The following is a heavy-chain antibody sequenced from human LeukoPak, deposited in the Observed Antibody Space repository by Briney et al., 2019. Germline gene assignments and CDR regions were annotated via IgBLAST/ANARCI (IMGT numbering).Heavy chain of an antibody. CDR2: INWNGGST. CDR1: GFTFDDYG. Sequence: GGSLRLSCAASGFTFDDYGMSWVRQAPGKGLEWVSGINWNGGSTGYADSVKGRFTISRDNAKNSLYLQMNSLRAEDTAVYYCARPGQLRYFDWLLFHWGQGTLVTVSS. CDR3: ARPGQLRYFDWLLFH. J-gene: IGHJ4*02. V-gene: IGHV3-20*04. D-gene: IGHD3-9*01.